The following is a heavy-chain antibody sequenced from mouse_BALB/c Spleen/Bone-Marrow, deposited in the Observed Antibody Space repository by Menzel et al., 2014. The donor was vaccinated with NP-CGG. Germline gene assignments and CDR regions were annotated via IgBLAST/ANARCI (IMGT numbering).Heavy chain of an antibody. Sequence: EVKVEESGGGLVQPGGSLRLSCATSGFTFXDFYMEWVRQPPGKRLEWIAASRNKVNDYTTEYSVSVKGRFIVSRDTSQSILYLQMNALRAEDTAIYYGARTVYVSFDYWGQGTTLTVSS. CDR3: ARTVYVSFDY. J-gene: IGHJ2*01. CDR2: SRNKVNDYTT. CDR1: GFTFXDFY. V-gene: IGHV7-1*02. D-gene: IGHD2-3*01.